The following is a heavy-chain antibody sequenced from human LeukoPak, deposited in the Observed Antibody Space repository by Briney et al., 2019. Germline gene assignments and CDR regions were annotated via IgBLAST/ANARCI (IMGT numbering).Heavy chain of an antibody. J-gene: IGHJ4*02. CDR3: ARDPYSSGWYYFDY. V-gene: IGHV3-33*01. CDR1: GFTFSSYG. Sequence: PGGSLRLSCAASGFTFSSYGMHWVRQAPGKGLEWVAVIWYDGSNKYYADSVKGRFTISRDNSKNTLYLQMNSLRAEDTAVYYCARDPYSSGWYYFDYWGQGTLVTASS. D-gene: IGHD6-19*01. CDR2: IWYDGSNK.